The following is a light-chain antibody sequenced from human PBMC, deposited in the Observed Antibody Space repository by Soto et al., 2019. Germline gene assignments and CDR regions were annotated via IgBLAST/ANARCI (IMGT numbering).Light chain of an antibody. CDR3: QQYGSSPWT. V-gene: IGKV3-20*01. Sequence: DIVLTQSPGTLSLSPGERATLSCRASQSVSSSYLAWYQQKPGQAPRLLIYDASTRASGIPERISGSGSGTDFTLTISRLQPEDFAVYYCQQYGSSPWTFGQGTRVEIK. CDR1: QSVSSSY. J-gene: IGKJ1*01. CDR2: DAS.